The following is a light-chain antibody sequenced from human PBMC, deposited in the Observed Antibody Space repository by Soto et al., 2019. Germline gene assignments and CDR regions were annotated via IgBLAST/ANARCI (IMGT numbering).Light chain of an antibody. CDR2: EVS. Sequence: QSVLTQPASVSGSPGQSITISSTGTSSDVGGYNYVSWYQQHPGKAPKLMIYEVSNRPSGVSNRFSGSKSGNTASLTISGLQAEDEADYYCSSYTSSSTLGPWVFGGGTKVTVL. CDR1: SSDVGGYNY. CDR3: SSYTSSSTLGPWV. J-gene: IGLJ3*02. V-gene: IGLV2-14*01.